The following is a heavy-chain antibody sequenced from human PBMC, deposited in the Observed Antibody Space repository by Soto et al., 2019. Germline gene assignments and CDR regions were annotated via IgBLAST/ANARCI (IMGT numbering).Heavy chain of an antibody. V-gene: IGHV4-59*08. CDR1: GGSISSYY. J-gene: IGHJ3*02. CDR2: IYYSGST. CDR3: ASAVFLEWLSQETHAFDI. Sequence: PSETLSLTCTVSGGSISSYYWSWIRQPPGKGLEWIGYIYYSGSTNYNPSLKSRVTISVDTSKNQFSLKLSSVTAADTAVYYCASAVFLEWLSQETHAFDIWGQGTMVTVSS. D-gene: IGHD3-3*01.